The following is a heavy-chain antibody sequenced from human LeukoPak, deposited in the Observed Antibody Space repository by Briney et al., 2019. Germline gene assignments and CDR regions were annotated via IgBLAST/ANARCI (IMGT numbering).Heavy chain of an antibody. Sequence: GGSLRLSCAASGFTFTNAWMTWVRQAPGKGLEWVGRIKSRGDGETTDYAAPGKGRSTMSRDDSKATLYLQMNSLKAEDTAVYYCATDLGLTMIRGVIVHWGQGALVTVSS. D-gene: IGHD3-10*01. V-gene: IGHV3-15*01. CDR2: IKSRGDGETT. CDR1: GFTFTNAW. J-gene: IGHJ4*02. CDR3: ATDLGLTMIRGVIVH.